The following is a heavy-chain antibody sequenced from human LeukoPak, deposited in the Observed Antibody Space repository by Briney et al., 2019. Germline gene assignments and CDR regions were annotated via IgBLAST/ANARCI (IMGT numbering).Heavy chain of an antibody. D-gene: IGHD2-15*01. V-gene: IGHV4-30-2*01. CDR3: ARVGCSGGSCYSAFDY. CDR1: GGSISSGGYS. CDR2: IYHSGST. Sequence: RPSETLSLTCAVSGGSISSGGYSWSWIRQPPGKGLEWIGYIYHSGSTYYNPSLKSRVTISVDRSKNQFSLKLSSVTAADTAVYYCARVGCSGGSCYSAFDYWGQGTLVTVSS. J-gene: IGHJ4*02.